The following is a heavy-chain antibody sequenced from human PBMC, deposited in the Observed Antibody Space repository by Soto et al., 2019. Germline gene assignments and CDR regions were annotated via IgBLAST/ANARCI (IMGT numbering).Heavy chain of an antibody. CDR1: GGTFSSYA. D-gene: IGHD3-3*01. CDR2: IIPIFGTA. J-gene: IGHJ5*02. Sequence: ASVKVSCKASGGTFSSYAISWVRQAPGQGLEWMGGIIPIFGTANYAQKFQGRVTITADKSTSTAYMELSSLRSEDTAVYYCASDMTYYDFWSGYSNWFDPWGQGTLVTVSS. CDR3: ASDMTYYDFWSGYSNWFDP. V-gene: IGHV1-69*06.